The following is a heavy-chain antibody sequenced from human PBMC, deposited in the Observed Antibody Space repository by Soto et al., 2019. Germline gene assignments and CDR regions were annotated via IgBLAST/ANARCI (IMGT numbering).Heavy chain of an antibody. CDR1: GGSVSSGTYY. V-gene: IGHV4-61*01. Sequence: QVQLQESGPGLVKPSETLSLTCTVSGGSVSSGTYYWSWIRQPPGKGLEWIGYIYYGGSTNYNPPLXXAXTXXIDTSKNQFSLKLSSVTAADAAVYYCAGENTGMAVWGPGTTVTVSS. J-gene: IGHJ6*02. CDR2: IYYGGST. CDR3: AGENTGMAV.